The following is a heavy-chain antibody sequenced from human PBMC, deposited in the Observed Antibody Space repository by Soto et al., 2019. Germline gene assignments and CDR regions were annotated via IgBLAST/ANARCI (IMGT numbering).Heavy chain of an antibody. J-gene: IGHJ4*02. CDR3: ARHPNSGGSPRPLDY. CDR1: GGSISSYY. Sequence: SETLSLTCTVSGGSISSYYWSWIRRPPGKGLEWIGYIYYSGSTNYNPSLESRVTISVDASKNQFSLKLTSVTAADTAVYYCARHPNSGGSPRPLDYWGQGTLVTVSS. D-gene: IGHD2-15*01. CDR2: IYYSGST. V-gene: IGHV4-59*08.